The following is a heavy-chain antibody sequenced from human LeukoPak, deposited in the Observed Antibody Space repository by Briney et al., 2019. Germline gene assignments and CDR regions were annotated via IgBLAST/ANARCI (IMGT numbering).Heavy chain of an antibody. Sequence: SETLSLTCTVSGGSISSYYWGWIRQPPGKGLGWIGYIYYSGSTNYNPSLKSRVTISVDTSKNQFSLKLSSVTAADTAVYYCARGARIAAANDAFDIWGQGTMVTVSS. V-gene: IGHV4-59*01. CDR2: IYYSGST. J-gene: IGHJ3*02. CDR1: GGSISSYY. D-gene: IGHD6-13*01. CDR3: ARGARIAAANDAFDI.